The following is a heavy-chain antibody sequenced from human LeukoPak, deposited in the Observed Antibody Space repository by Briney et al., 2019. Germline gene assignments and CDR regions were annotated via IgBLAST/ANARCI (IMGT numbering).Heavy chain of an antibody. CDR3: ARAVGATTYWGFDY. CDR1: GYSVSSGFY. V-gene: IGHV4-38-2*02. Sequence: PSETLSPTCTVSGYSVSSGFYWGWIRQPPGKGLEWVGIIYHSGNTYYNPSLKSRVTMSLDTSKNQFSLKLTSVTAADTAVYYCARAVGATTYWGFDYWGRGTLVTVSS. CDR2: IYHSGNT. J-gene: IGHJ4*02. D-gene: IGHD1-26*01.